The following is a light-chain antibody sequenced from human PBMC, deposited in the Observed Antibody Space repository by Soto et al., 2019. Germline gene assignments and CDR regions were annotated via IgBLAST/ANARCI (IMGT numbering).Light chain of an antibody. V-gene: IGKV1-39*01. Sequence: DIQMTQSPSSLSASVGDRVTITSRATQSISSYLNWYQRKPGKAPKLLMYDASSLQSGVPSRFSRSGSGTDFTLTISSLQPEDFATYYCQQSYNTPITFGQGTRLEIK. CDR3: QQSYNTPIT. CDR2: DAS. J-gene: IGKJ5*01. CDR1: QSISSY.